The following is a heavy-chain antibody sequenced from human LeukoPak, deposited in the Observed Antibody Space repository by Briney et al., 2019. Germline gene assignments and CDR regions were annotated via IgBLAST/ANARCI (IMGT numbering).Heavy chain of an antibody. Sequence: PSETLSLTCTISGDSISSSTYYWGWIRQPPGKGLEWIGSIYYSDSTYYNPSLKSRVTISVDTSKNQFSLKLSSVTAADTALYYCAREVATIWGQSHFDYWGQGTLVTVSS. CDR1: GDSISSSTYY. J-gene: IGHJ4*02. D-gene: IGHD5-12*01. V-gene: IGHV4-39*07. CDR3: AREVATIWGQSHFDY. CDR2: IYYSDST.